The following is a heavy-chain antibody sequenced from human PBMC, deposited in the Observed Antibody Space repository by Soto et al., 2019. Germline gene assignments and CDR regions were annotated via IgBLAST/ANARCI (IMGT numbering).Heavy chain of an antibody. V-gene: IGHV5-10-1*01. D-gene: IGHD5-18*01. CDR1: GYSFAGYW. CDR3: ARQIYDTDTGPNFQYYFDS. J-gene: IGHJ4*02. CDR2: IDPSASQT. Sequence: LGESLKISCKGSGYSFAGYWITWVRQKPGKGLEWMGRIDPSASQTYYSPSFRGHVTISGTKSITTVFLQWSSLRASDTAMYYCARQIYDTDTGPNFQYYFDSWGQGTPVTVSS.